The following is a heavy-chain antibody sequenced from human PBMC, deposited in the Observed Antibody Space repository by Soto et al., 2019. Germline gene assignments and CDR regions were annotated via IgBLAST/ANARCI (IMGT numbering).Heavy chain of an antibody. V-gene: IGHV6-1*01. CDR1: GDSVSTNSAT. D-gene: IGHD2-8*01. CDR3: ARLIGNSWLDS. Sequence: QVQLQQSGPGLVKPSQTLTLTCAISGDSVSTNSATWDWIMHAPSRGLEWLGRTYYRYKWYNDYAVSVKGRITINPDTSNNQLSLQLNSVTPDDTAVYYCARLIGNSWLDSWGQGTLVTVSS. CDR2: TYYRYKWYN. J-gene: IGHJ5*01.